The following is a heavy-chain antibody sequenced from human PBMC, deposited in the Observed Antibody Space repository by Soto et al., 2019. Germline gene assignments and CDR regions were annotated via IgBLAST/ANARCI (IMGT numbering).Heavy chain of an antibody. J-gene: IGHJ6*03. CDR3: ARGGYFGVVNYYYHYYMDV. CDR2: IYYSGST. D-gene: IGHD3-3*01. CDR1: GGSISSYY. V-gene: IGHV4-59*08. Sequence: SETLSLTCTVSGGSISSYYWSWIRQPPGKGLEWIGYIYYSGSTNYNPSLKSRVTISVDTSKNQFSLKLSSVTAADTAVYYCARGGYFGVVNYYYHYYMDVWGKGTTVTVSS.